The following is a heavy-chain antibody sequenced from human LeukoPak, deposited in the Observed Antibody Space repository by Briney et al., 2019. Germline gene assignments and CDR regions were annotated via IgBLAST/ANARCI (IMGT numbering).Heavy chain of an antibody. CDR3: AREPYGDYVSDDY. D-gene: IGHD4-17*01. CDR2: INHSGST. Sequence: SETLSLTCAVYGGSFSGYYWSWIRQPPGKGLEWIGEINHSGSTNYNPSLKSRVTISVDTSKNQFSLKLSSVTAADTAVYYCAREPYGDYVSDDYWGPGTLITVSS. J-gene: IGHJ4*02. V-gene: IGHV4-34*01. CDR1: GGSFSGYY.